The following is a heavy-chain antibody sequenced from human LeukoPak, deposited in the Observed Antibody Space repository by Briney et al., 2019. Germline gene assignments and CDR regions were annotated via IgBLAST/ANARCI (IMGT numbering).Heavy chain of an antibody. CDR1: GGTFSRYA. V-gene: IGHV1-69*06. D-gene: IGHD3-10*01. J-gene: IGHJ4*02. Sequence: ASVKVSCKASGGTFSRYAISWVRQAPGQGLEWMGGIIPIFGTANYSQKFQGRVTITADKSTSTAYMELSSLRSEDTAVYYCATPGDYYGSGSPFDYWGQGTLVTVSS. CDR3: ATPGDYYGSGSPFDY. CDR2: IIPIFGTA.